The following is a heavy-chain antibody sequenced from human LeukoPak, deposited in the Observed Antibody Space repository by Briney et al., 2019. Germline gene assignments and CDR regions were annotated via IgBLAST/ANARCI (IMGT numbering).Heavy chain of an antibody. CDR2: ISSSSSYI. D-gene: IGHD1-20*01. CDR3: ARVRGITGTGAFDI. CDR1: GLTFSSYS. Sequence: KPGGSLRLSCAASGLTFSSYSMNWVRQAPGKGLEWVSSISSSSSYIYYADSVKGRFTISRDNAKNSLYLQMNSLRAEDTAVYYCARVRGITGTGAFDIWGQGTMVTVSS. V-gene: IGHV3-21*01. J-gene: IGHJ3*02.